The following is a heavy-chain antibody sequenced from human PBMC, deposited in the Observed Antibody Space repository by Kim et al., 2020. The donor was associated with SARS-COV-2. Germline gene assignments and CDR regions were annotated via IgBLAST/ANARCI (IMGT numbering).Heavy chain of an antibody. V-gene: IGHV1-24*01. D-gene: IGHD2-15*01. CDR1: GYTLTELS. CDR2: FDPEDGET. J-gene: IGHJ5*02. Sequence: ASVKVSCKVSGYTLTELSMHWVRQAPGKGLEWMGGFDPEDGETIYAQKFQGRVTMTEDTSTDTAYMELSSLRSEDTAVYYCATLCSGGSCYSTGSRVNWFDPWGQGTLVTVSS. CDR3: ATLCSGGSCYSTGSRVNWFDP.